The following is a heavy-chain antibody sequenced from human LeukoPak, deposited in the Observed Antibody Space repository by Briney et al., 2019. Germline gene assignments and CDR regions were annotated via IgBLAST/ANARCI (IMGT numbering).Heavy chain of an antibody. J-gene: IGHJ4*02. Sequence: PGGPLRLSCAASGFTFSNFGMHWVRQAPGKGLEWVAVIWFDGSNKYYADSVKGRFTISRDNSKNTLYLQMDSLRAEDTALYYCARDESSGSLHFDYWGQGTLVTVSS. V-gene: IGHV3-33*01. CDR1: GFTFSNFG. CDR2: IWFDGSNK. CDR3: ARDESSGSLHFDY. D-gene: IGHD3-10*01.